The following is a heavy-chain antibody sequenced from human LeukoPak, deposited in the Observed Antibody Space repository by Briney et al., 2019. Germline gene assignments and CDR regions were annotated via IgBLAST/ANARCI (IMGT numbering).Heavy chain of an antibody. CDR1: GGSFSGYY. CDR3: ARVVRIAVAGPSNDAFDI. CDR2: INHSGST. V-gene: IGHV4-34*01. D-gene: IGHD6-19*01. Sequence: PSETLSLTCAVYGGSFSGYYWSRIRQPPGKGLEWIGEINHSGSTNYNPSLKSRVTISVDTSKNQFSLKLSSVTAADTAVYYCARVVRIAVAGPSNDAFDIWGQGTMVTVSS. J-gene: IGHJ3*02.